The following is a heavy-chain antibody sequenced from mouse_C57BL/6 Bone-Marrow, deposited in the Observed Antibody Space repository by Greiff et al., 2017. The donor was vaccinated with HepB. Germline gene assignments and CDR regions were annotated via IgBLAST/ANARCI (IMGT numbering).Heavy chain of an antibody. D-gene: IGHD1-1*01. V-gene: IGHV5-6*02. J-gene: IGHJ3*01. CDR3: TRLAYYYDSEGFAY. CDR1: GFTFSTYG. CDR2: VSTGGGYT. Sequence: EVKLVESGGDLVKPGGSLKLSCAASGFTFSTYGMSWVRQTPDKRLEWVATVSTGGGYTYYPDSVKGRFTISRDNAKNTLYLQMSGLKSEDTAMFYLTRLAYYYDSEGFAYWGQGTLVTVSA.